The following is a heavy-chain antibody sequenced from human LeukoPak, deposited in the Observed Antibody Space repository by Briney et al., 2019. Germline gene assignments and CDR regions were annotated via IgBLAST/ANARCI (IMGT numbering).Heavy chain of an antibody. CDR3: ASNWNQPADYYYYMDV. CDR1: GYTFTGYY. CDR2: INPNSGGT. D-gene: IGHD1-20*01. Sequence: ASVKVSCKASGYTFTGYYMHWVRQAPGQGLEWMGWINPNSGGTYYAQKFQGRVTMTSDTSISSAYMELSRLRSDDTAVYYCASNWNQPADYYYYMDVWGKGTTVTVSS. J-gene: IGHJ6*03. V-gene: IGHV1-2*02.